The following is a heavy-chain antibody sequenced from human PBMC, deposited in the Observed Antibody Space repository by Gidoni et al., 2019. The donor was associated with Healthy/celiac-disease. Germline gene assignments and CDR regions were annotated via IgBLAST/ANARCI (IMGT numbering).Heavy chain of an antibody. J-gene: IGHJ4*02. Sequence: QVQLVQSGAEVTKPGASVKVSCKASGYTFTSYGLSWVRQAPGQGLEWMGWISAYNGNTNYAQKLQGRVTMTTDTSTSTAYMELRSLRSDDTAVYYCARGFSSGWYTYTGDYWGQGTLVTVSS. D-gene: IGHD6-19*01. CDR1: GYTFTSYG. CDR2: ISAYNGNT. CDR3: ARGFSSGWYTYTGDY. V-gene: IGHV1-18*01.